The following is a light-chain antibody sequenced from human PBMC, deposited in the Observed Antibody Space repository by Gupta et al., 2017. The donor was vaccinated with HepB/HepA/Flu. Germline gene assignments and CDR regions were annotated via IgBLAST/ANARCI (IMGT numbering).Light chain of an antibody. Sequence: SHELTQPPSVSVSPGQTARITCSGDDLPRQYAYWFHQKSGQAPILVIYEDSKRPSGIPDRFSGSTSGTTATLTVSGAQVEDEGDYFCLSTDNNNNYRVFGGGTKLTVL. V-gene: IGLV3-10*01. CDR3: LSTDNNNNYRV. J-gene: IGLJ2*01. CDR2: EDS. CDR1: DLPRQY.